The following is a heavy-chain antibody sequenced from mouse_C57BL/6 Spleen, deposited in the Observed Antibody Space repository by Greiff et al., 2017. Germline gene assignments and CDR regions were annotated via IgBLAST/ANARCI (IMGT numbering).Heavy chain of an antibody. CDR3: ARSGISYEYYFDY. Sequence: QVQLKESGAELAKPGASVKLSCKASGYTFTSYWMHWVKQRPGQGLEWIGYINPSSGYTKYNQKFKDKATLTADKSSSTAYMQLSSLTYEASAVYYCARSGISYEYYFDYWGQGTTLTVSS. J-gene: IGHJ2*01. CDR2: INPSSGYT. D-gene: IGHD1-1*01. CDR1: GYTFTSYW. V-gene: IGHV1-7*01.